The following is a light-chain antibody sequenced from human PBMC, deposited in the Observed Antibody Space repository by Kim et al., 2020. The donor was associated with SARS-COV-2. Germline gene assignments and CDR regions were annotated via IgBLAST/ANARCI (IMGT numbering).Light chain of an antibody. CDR3: MIWYSSAWV. Sequence: LTCTLRSGINVGSYRIYWYQQKPGSPPQHLLRYKSDSDKQQSSGVPSRFSGSKDASANAGILLISGLQSEDEADYYCMIWYSSAWVFGGGTQLTVL. CDR1: SGINVGSYR. J-gene: IGLJ3*02. CDR2: YKSDSDK. V-gene: IGLV5-45*01.